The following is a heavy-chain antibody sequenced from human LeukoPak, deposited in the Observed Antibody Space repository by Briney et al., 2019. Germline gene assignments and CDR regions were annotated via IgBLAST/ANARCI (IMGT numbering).Heavy chain of an antibody. CDR1: GYSISSGYY. V-gene: IGHV4-38-2*02. CDR2: IYHSGST. CDR3: ARGESRAADFDY. D-gene: IGHD6-13*01. J-gene: IGHJ4*02. Sequence: KSSETLSLTCTVSGYSISSGYYWGWIRQPPGKGLEWIGSIYHSGSTYYNPSLKSRVTISVDTSKNQFSLKLSSVTAADTAVYYCARGESRAADFDYWGQGTLVTVSS.